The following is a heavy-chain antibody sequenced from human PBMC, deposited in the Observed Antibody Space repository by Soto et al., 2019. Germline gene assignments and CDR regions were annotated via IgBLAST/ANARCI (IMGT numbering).Heavy chain of an antibody. J-gene: IGHJ4*02. Sequence: SETLFLTCSVSGGSISGSYWSWILQSPGKGLEWLGYVYYTGSTNYSPSLRSRVSISVDTSNNEFSLRLSSVTAADTAVYFCARSVAVPGAHIDYWGQGTQVTVSS. CDR2: VYYTGST. CDR1: GGSISGSY. V-gene: IGHV4-59*12. CDR3: ARSVAVPGAHIDY. D-gene: IGHD6-19*01.